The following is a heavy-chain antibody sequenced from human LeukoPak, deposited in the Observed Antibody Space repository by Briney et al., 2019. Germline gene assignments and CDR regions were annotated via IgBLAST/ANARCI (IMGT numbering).Heavy chain of an antibody. CDR1: GFTFSSYW. CDR2: IKQDGSEK. CDR3: ASTSGWTFYDAFDI. J-gene: IGHJ3*02. V-gene: IGHV3-7*01. D-gene: IGHD6-19*01. Sequence: GGSLRLSCAASGFTFSSYWMSWVRQAPGKGLEWVANIKQDGSEKYYVDSVKGRFTISRDNAKNSLYLQMNSLRAEDTAVYYCASTSGWTFYDAFDIWGQGTMVTVSS.